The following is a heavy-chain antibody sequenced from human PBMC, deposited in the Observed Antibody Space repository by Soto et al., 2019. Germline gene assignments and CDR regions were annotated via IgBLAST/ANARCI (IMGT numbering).Heavy chain of an antibody. D-gene: IGHD3-10*01. CDR1: GFTFNRHA. V-gene: IGHV3-30-3*01. Sequence: QVQLVASGGGVVHLGRSLTLSCAASGFTFNRHAIHWVRQSPGKGLEWVTVISRDGNNKYSADSVKGRFTISRDNAKTTVILQMNSLRREDTAIYYCARSRSGAVADSFDYWGQGTPVTVSS. J-gene: IGHJ4*02. CDR2: ISRDGNNK. CDR3: ARSRSGAVADSFDY.